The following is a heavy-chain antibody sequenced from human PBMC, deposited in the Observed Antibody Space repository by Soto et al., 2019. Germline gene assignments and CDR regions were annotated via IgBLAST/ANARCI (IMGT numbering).Heavy chain of an antibody. CDR1: GGSISSSNYY. D-gene: IGHD3-10*01. Sequence: SETLSLTCTVSGGSISSSNYYWFCIRQPPGKGMEWIGYIYYSGSTYYNPSLKSRVTISVDTSKNQFSLKLSSVTAADTAVYYCARDNRSMVRGVIDSYFDYWGQGTLVTVSS. CDR3: ARDNRSMVRGVIDSYFDY. J-gene: IGHJ4*02. CDR2: IYYSGST. V-gene: IGHV4-30-4*08.